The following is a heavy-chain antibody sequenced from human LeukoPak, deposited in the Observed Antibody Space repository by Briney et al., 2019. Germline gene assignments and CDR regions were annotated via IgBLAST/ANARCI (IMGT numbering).Heavy chain of an antibody. V-gene: IGHV4-4*07. D-gene: IGHD2-15*01. CDR3: ARTYCSRGSCYLDY. J-gene: IGHJ4*02. CDR1: GGSISSYY. CDR2: IHTTGST. Sequence: TSETRSLTCTVSGGSISSYYWSWIRQPAGKGLEWIGRIHTTGSTNYNPSLNSRVTMSLDTSKNQFSLKLTSVTAADTAVYFCARTYCSRGSCYLDYWGQGTLVTVSS.